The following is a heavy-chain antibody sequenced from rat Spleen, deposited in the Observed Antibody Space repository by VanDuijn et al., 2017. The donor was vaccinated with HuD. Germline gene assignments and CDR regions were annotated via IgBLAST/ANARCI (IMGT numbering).Heavy chain of an antibody. Sequence: EVQLVESGGGLVQPGRSMKLSCAASGFTFSSFPMAWVRQAPTKGLEWVATISTSGGSTYYRDSVKGRFTISRDNAKSTLYLQMNSLRSEDTATYYCTRGSGAFDYWGQGVMVTVSS. D-gene: IGHD5-1*01. CDR3: TRGSGAFDY. CDR1: GFTFSSFP. V-gene: IGHV5-46*01. CDR2: ISTSGGST. J-gene: IGHJ2*01.